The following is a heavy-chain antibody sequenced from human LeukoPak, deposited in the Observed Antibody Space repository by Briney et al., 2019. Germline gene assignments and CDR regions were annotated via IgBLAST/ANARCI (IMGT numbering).Heavy chain of an antibody. V-gene: IGHV3-30*02. D-gene: IGHD6-19*01. CDR1: GFTFSSYG. CDR2: IRYDGSNK. Sequence: PGGSLRLSCAASGFTFSSYGMHWVRQAPGKGLEWVAFIRYDGSNKYYADSVKGRFTISRDNSKNTLYLQMNSLRAEDTAVYYCAKGSSGWYRPPPYFDYWGQGTLVTVSS. J-gene: IGHJ4*02. CDR3: AKGSSGWYRPPPYFDY.